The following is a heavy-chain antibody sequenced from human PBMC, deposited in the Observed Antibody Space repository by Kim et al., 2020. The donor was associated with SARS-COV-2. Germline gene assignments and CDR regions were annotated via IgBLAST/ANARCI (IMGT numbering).Heavy chain of an antibody. J-gene: IGHJ6*02. CDR1: GGSISSGGYY. D-gene: IGHD3-22*01. CDR2: IYYSGST. CDR3: ARDRKGGYYDSSGYYPYYYYGMDV. Sequence: SETLSLTCTVSGGSISSGGYYWSWIRQHPGKGLEWIGYIYYSGSTYYNPSLKSRVTISVDTSKNQFSLKLSSVTAADTAVYYCARDRKGGYYDSSGYYPYYYYGMDVWGQGTTVTVSS. V-gene: IGHV4-31*03.